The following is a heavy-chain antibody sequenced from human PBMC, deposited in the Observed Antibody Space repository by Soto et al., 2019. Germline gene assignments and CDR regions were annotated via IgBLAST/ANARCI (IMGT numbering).Heavy chain of an antibody. CDR3: ARIIAVAGLYFDY. Sequence: PSETLSLTCTVSGGSISSSSYYWGWIRQPPGKGLEWIGSIYYSGSTYYNPSLKSRVTISVDTSKNQFSLKLSSVTAADTAVYYCARIIAVAGLYFDYWGQGTLVTVS. J-gene: IGHJ4*02. CDR1: GGSISSSSYY. D-gene: IGHD6-19*01. CDR2: IYYSGST. V-gene: IGHV4-39*01.